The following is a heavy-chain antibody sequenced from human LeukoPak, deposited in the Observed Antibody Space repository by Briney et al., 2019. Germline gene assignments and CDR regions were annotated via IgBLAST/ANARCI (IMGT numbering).Heavy chain of an antibody. V-gene: IGHV4-30-2*06. J-gene: IGHJ4*02. CDR3: ARGTGEQQLVGTPFDY. CDR2: IYHGGNT. CDR1: GGSISSGPYF. Sequence: PSETLSLTCSVSGGSISSGPYFWSWIRQSPGKGLEWIGYIYHGGNTYYNPSLKSRVTISLDTSKNQFSLRLSSVTAADTAVYYCARGTGEQQLVGTPFDYWGQGTLVTVSS. D-gene: IGHD6-13*01.